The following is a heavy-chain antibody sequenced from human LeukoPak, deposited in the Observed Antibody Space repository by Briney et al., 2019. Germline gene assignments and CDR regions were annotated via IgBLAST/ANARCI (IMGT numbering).Heavy chain of an antibody. J-gene: IGHJ4*02. CDR2: INPNSGGT. CDR1: GYTFTGYY. V-gene: IGHV1-2*02. CDR3: ARAPLDAVGATGGYFDY. D-gene: IGHD1-26*01. Sequence: ASVKVSCKASGYTFTGYYMHWVRQAPGQGLEWMGWINPNSGGTNYAQKFQGRVTMTRDTSISTAYMELSRLRSDDTAVYYCARAPLDAVGATGGYFDYWGQGTLVTVSS.